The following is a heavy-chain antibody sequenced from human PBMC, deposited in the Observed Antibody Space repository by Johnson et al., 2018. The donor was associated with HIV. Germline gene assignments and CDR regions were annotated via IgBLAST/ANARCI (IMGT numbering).Heavy chain of an antibody. V-gene: IGHV3-43D*03. D-gene: IGHD3-16*01. CDR1: GFTFDDYA. CDR2: ISWDVGRT. J-gene: IGHJ3*02. CDR3: VGVKFYDPDAFDI. Sequence: VQLVESGGVVVQPGGSLRLSCAASGFTFDDYAMHWVRQAPGKGLEWVAFISWDVGRTYYADSVKGRFTISRDNSKNTLYLQINSLRAYDTAVYYCVGVKFYDPDAFDIWGHGTMVTVSS.